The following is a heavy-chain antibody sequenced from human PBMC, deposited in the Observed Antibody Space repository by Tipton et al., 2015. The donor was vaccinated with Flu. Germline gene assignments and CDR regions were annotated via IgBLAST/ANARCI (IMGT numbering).Heavy chain of an antibody. V-gene: IGHV3-53*05. Sequence: SGFSVSSNYMSWVRQAPGKGLEWVSVIYSGGSTYYADSVKGRFAFSRDSSKNTLYLHMNSLTTDDTAVYYCARVTKFLNCFDIWGLGTLVTVSS. CDR3: ARVTKFLNCFDI. D-gene: IGHD2-21*01. J-gene: IGHJ5*02. CDR2: IYSGGST. CDR1: GFSVSSNY.